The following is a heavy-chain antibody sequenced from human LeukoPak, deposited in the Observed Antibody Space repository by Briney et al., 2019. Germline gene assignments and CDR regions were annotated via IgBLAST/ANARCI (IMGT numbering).Heavy chain of an antibody. J-gene: IGHJ4*02. Sequence: GGSLRLSCAASGFTFSTYAMSWVRQAPGKGLEWVSAISGSGDTTYYADSVKGRFTISRDNSKNTLHLQMNSLRAEDTAVYYCAKDRPAVAGSRSPTRFDYWGQGTLVTVSS. CDR3: AKDRPAVAGSRSPTRFDY. CDR2: ISGSGDTT. CDR1: GFTFSTYA. D-gene: IGHD6-19*01. V-gene: IGHV3-23*01.